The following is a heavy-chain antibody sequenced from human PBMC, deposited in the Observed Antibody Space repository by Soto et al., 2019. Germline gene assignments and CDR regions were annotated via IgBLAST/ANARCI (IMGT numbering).Heavy chain of an antibody. CDR1: GGSISSYY. CDR2: IYYSGST. D-gene: IGHD1-7*01. Sequence: PSETLSLTCTVSGGSISSYYWSWIRQPPGKGLEWIGYIYYSGSTNYNPSLKSRVTISVDTSKNQFSLKLSSVTAADTAVYYCARDSSNWNYEGLYYFDYWGQGTLVTVSS. CDR3: ARDSSNWNYEGLYYFDY. V-gene: IGHV4-59*01. J-gene: IGHJ4*02.